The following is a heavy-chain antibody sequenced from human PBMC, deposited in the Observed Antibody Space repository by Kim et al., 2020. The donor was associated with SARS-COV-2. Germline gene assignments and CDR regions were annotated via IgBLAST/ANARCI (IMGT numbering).Heavy chain of an antibody. V-gene: IGHV4-30-2*01. CDR1: GGSISSGGYS. CDR3: ARGLQDDFWSGYDY. D-gene: IGHD3-3*01. J-gene: IGHJ4*02. Sequence: SETLSLTCAVSGGSISSGGYSWSWIRQPPGKGLEWIGYIYHSGSTYYNPSLKSRVTISVDRSKNQCSLKLSSVTAADTAVYYCARGLQDDFWSGYDYWGQGTLVTVSS. CDR2: IYHSGST.